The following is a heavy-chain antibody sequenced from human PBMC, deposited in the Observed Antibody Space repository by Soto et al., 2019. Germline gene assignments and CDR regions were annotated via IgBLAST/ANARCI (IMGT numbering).Heavy chain of an antibody. CDR2: IIGSSSTI. Sequence: QVQLVESGGALVKPGGSLRLSCAASGFPFSNYYMSWIRKPPGKGLEWVSFIIGSSSTINYADSVKGRFTVSRDNAKSSXXXXXXXXXXXXXXXXXXXXXXXXXGXXTQDRYYYYMDVWGKGTTVTVS. CDR3: XXXXXXXGXXTQDRYYYYMDV. CDR1: GFPFSNYY. J-gene: IGHJ6*03. V-gene: IGHV3-11*01.